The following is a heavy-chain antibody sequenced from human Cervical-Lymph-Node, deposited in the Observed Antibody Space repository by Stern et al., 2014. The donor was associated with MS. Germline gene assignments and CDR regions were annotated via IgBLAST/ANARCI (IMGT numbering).Heavy chain of an antibody. Sequence: VHLVESGAEVKKPGASVKVSRKVSGNILTELSMQWVRQAPGKGLEWMGGFEREDGETIYAQNFQGRVTMTEDTSTDTAYMELGSLRSEDTAVYYCAIYGDDGDYWGQGTLVTVSS. CDR2: FEREDGET. D-gene: IGHD4-17*01. J-gene: IGHJ4*02. CDR3: AIYGDDGDY. V-gene: IGHV1-24*01. CDR1: GNILTELS.